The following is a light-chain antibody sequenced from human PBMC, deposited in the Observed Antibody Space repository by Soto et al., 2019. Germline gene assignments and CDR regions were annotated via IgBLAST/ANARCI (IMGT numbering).Light chain of an antibody. V-gene: IGKV3-20*01. CDR3: QQYGSSLYT. J-gene: IGKJ2*01. Sequence: EIVLTQSPCTLSLSPGARATLSCRASQSVSSSYLAWYQQKPGQAPRLLIYGASSRDTGIPDRFSGSGSGTDFTLTISRLEPEDFAVYYCQQYGSSLYTFGQGTKLEIK. CDR1: QSVSSSY. CDR2: GAS.